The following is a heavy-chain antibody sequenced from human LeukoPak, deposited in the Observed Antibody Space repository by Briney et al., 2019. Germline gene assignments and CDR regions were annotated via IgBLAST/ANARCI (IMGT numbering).Heavy chain of an antibody. J-gene: IGHJ4*02. CDR2: ISGSSGST. D-gene: IGHD3-10*01. CDR3: AKGYFGSGSYYFDY. Sequence: PRGSLRLSCAASGFTFSSYAMSWVRQAPGKGLEWVSAISGSSGSTYYADSVKGRFTVSRDDSKSTLYLQMNSLRAEDTAVYYCAKGYFGSGSYYFDYWGQGTLVTVSS. CDR1: GFTFSSYA. V-gene: IGHV3-23*01.